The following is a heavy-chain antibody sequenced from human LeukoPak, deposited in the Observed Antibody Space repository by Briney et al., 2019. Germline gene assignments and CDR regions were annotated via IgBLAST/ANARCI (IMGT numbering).Heavy chain of an antibody. Sequence: SSETLSLTCAVYGGSFSGYYWSWIRQPPGKGLEWIGEINHSGSTNYNPSLKSRVTISVDTSKNQFSLKVSSVTAADTAVYYCARGVAVAGTFDYWGQGTLVTVYS. CDR3: ARGVAVAGTFDY. V-gene: IGHV4-34*01. CDR2: INHSGST. D-gene: IGHD6-19*01. J-gene: IGHJ4*02. CDR1: GGSFSGYY.